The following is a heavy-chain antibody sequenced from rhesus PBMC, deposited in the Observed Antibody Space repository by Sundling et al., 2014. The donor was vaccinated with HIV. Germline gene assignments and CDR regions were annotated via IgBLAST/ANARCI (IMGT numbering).Heavy chain of an antibody. Sequence: QVQLQESGPGLVKPSETLSLTCAVSGGSISTKYWGWIRQPPGKGLEWIGYIYGSSTSTNYNPSLNSRVSISKDTSKNQFSLKLTSVTAADTAVYYCARDSHGTYWGQGVLVTVSS. CDR1: GGSISTKYW. V-gene: IGHV4S10*01. CDR2: IYGSSTST. CDR3: ARDSHGTY. D-gene: IGHD4-17*01. J-gene: IGHJ4*01.